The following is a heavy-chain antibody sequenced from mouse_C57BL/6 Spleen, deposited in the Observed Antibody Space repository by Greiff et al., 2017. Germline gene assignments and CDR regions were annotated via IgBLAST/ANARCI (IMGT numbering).Heavy chain of an antibody. CDR2: IDPSDSYT. CDR3: ARAPAHYYGSSYCWYFDV. J-gene: IGHJ1*03. V-gene: IGHV1-50*01. D-gene: IGHD1-1*01. Sequence: QVHVKQPGAELVKPGASVKLSCKASGYTFTSYWMQWVKQRPGQGLEWIGEIDPSDSYTNYNQKFKGKATLTVDTSSSTAYMQLSSLTSEDSAVYYCARAPAHYYGSSYCWYFDVWGTGTTVTVSS. CDR1: GYTFTSYW.